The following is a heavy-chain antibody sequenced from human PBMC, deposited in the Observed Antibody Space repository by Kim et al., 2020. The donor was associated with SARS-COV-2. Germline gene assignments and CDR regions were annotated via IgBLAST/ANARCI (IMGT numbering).Heavy chain of an antibody. CDR1: GYTFTNYA. CDR2: INAGNGNI. CDR3: ARDLFHFGFDY. Sequence: ASVKVSCKASGYTFTNYATQWVRQAPGQWLEWMGWINAGNGNIQYSQKFQGRVTITSDTSVSTAYMELNSLTSEDTAVYYCARDLFHFGFDYGGQGTLVT. D-gene: IGHD3-10*01. V-gene: IGHV1-3*01. J-gene: IGHJ4*02.